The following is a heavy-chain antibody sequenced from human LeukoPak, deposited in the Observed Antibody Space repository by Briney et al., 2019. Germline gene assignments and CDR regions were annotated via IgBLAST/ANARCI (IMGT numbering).Heavy chain of an antibody. D-gene: IGHD3-10*01. CDR3: ARDHYSASGSYFAFDI. J-gene: IGHJ3*02. Sequence: ASVKVSCKASGYTFTGYFMHWVRQAPGQGLEWMGWINPNSGGTNYAQKFQGRVTMTRDTSISTAYMELISLRSEDTAVYYCARDHYSASGSYFAFDIWGHGTMVTVSS. V-gene: IGHV1-2*02. CDR1: GYTFTGYF. CDR2: INPNSGGT.